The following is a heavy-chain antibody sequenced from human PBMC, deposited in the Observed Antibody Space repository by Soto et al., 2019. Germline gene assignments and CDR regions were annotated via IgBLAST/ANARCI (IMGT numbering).Heavy chain of an antibody. CDR3: VSRPPAYKYIAIFDW. J-gene: IGHJ4*02. CDR1: GITMSDYW. V-gene: IGHV3-7*02. CDR2: IKKDGNEK. Sequence: EIRLVESGGGLVQPGGSLRLSCVVSGITMSDYWMTWVRQAPGKGLEWVGSIKKDGNEKYYVDSVKGRFTISRDNTKNSVYLEMKGLRVEDTALYFSVSRPPAYKYIAIFDWWGQGAQVTVSS. D-gene: IGHD1-1*01.